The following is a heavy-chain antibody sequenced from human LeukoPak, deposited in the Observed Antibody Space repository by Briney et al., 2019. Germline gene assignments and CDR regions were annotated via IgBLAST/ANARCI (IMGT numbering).Heavy chain of an antibody. CDR1: GGSISSGGYY. V-gene: IGHV4-39*01. CDR2: IYYSGST. CDR3: ARHLTRGATTVD. J-gene: IGHJ4*02. Sequence: SETLSLTCTVSGGSISSGGYYWSWIRQHPGKGLEWIGYIYYSGSTYYNPSLKSRVTISVDTSKNQFSLKLSSVTAADTAVYYCARHLTRGATTVDWGQGTLVTVSS. D-gene: IGHD1-26*01.